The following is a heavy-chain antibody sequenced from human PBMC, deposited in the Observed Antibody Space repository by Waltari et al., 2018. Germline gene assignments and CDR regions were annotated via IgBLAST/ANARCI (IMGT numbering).Heavy chain of an antibody. D-gene: IGHD5-12*01. CDR3: AKDRRDGYRGYFDY. CDR2: ISYDGSNK. V-gene: IGHV3-30*18. J-gene: IGHJ4*02. Sequence: QVQLVESGGGVVQPGRSLRLSCAASGFTFSSYGMHWVRQAPGKGLEWVAVISYDGSNKYYADSGKGRFTISRDNSKNTLYLQMNSLRAEDTAVYYCAKDRRDGYRGYFDYWGQGTLVTVSS. CDR1: GFTFSSYG.